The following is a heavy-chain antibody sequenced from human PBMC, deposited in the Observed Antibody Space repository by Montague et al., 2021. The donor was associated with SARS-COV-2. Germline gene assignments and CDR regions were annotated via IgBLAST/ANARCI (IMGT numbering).Heavy chain of an antibody. CDR1: GFSLTSSGEA. V-gene: IGHV2-5*02. CDR2: LYWDDTK. CDR3: AHRPPYYSISRACDVGCFDD. J-gene: IGHJ4*02. D-gene: IGHD3-22*01. Sequence: PALVKPTQTLTLTCTYSGFSLTSSGEAVGWILQPPGKALEWLALLYWDDTKHYNQSLKTRLTATRDTSKNQVVLTLTNSDPVDTATYYCAHRPPYYSISRACDVGCFDDWGQGALVTVSS.